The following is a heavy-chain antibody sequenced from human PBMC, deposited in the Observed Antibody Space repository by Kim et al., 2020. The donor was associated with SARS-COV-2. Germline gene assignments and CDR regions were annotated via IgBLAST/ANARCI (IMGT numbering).Heavy chain of an antibody. V-gene: IGHV4-34*01. Sequence: SETLSLTCAVYGGSFSGYYWSWIRQPPGKGLEWIGEINHSGSTNYNPSLKSRVTISVDTSKNQFSLKLSSVTAADTAVYYCARRRISGVSTVTTNWFDPWGQGALFTVSS. CDR3: ARRRISGVSTVTTNWFDP. CDR1: GGSFSGYY. J-gene: IGHJ5*02. CDR2: INHSGST. D-gene: IGHD4-17*01.